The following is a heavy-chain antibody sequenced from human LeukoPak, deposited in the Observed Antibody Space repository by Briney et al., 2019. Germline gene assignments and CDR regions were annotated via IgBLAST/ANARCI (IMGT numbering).Heavy chain of an antibody. CDR3: AREGWGYYFDF. CDR1: GGSLSTYY. J-gene: IGHJ4*02. Sequence: SETLSLTCTVSGGSLSTYYWSWLRQPPGKGLEWIGYIYYSGTTNYNPSLKSRVTISVGTSKNQFSLKLSSVTAADTAVYYCAREGWGYYFDFWGQGTLVTVSS. CDR2: IYYSGTT. D-gene: IGHD7-27*01. V-gene: IGHV4-59*01.